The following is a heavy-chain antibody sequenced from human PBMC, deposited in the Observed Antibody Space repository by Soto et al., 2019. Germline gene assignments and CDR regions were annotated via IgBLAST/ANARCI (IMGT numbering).Heavy chain of an antibody. J-gene: IGHJ4*02. D-gene: IGHD6-6*01. Sequence: GGSLRLSCAASGCTFSSYGMSWVRQAPGKGLEWVSSINDSGNTYYGDSVKGRFTISRDNSKNTLYRQVNSLSAEDTAVYYCAKRVAYSSSSAYFDYWAQGTLVTVSS. CDR3: AKRVAYSSSSAYFDY. V-gene: IGHV3-23*01. CDR1: GCTFSSYG. CDR2: INDSGNT.